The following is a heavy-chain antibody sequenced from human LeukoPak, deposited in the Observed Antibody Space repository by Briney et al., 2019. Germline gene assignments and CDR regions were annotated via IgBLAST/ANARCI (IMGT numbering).Heavy chain of an antibody. J-gene: IGHJ4*02. V-gene: IGHV4-59*08. CDR3: ARHEGMTTYDY. Sequence: PSETLSLTCTVSGASIGSHLWSWIRQPPGKGLEWIGYISYSGSTNYNASLRSRVTMSVDTSKNQFSLNLNSVTAADTAVYYCARHEGMTTYDYWGQGTLVTVSS. CDR2: ISYSGST. CDR1: GASIGSHL. D-gene: IGHD4-17*01.